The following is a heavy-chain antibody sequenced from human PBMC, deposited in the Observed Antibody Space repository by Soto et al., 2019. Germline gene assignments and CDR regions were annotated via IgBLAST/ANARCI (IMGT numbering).Heavy chain of an antibody. D-gene: IGHD6-19*01. CDR2: INPHTGVT. Sequence: QVQLVQSGAEVKTPGASVKVSCETSGYTFTGYYIHWVRQAPGQGLEWMGWINPHTGVTNYAQNFQGWVTMTRDTATSTLYTEMTRLISDGTALYYCARRPGGGAGTLDPWGQGTLVTVSS. J-gene: IGHJ5*02. CDR3: ARRPGGGAGTLDP. CDR1: GYTFTGYY. V-gene: IGHV1-2*04.